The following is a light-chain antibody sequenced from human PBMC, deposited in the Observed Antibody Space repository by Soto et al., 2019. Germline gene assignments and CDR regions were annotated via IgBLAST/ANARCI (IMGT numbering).Light chain of an antibody. Sequence: QSVLTQPASVSASPGQSITISCTGTSSDVGGSIFVSWYQQYPGKAPKLMIYEVSYRPSGVSNRFSGSKSGSTASQTISGLQAEDEADYYCSSHRRGITPSYVFGTGTKLTVL. CDR3: SSHRRGITPSYV. CDR2: EVS. V-gene: IGLV2-14*01. J-gene: IGLJ1*01. CDR1: SSDVGGSIF.